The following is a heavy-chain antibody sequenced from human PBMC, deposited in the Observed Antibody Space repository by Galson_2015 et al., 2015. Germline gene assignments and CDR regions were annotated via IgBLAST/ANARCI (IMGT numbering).Heavy chain of an antibody. CDR3: ARLYCSDSDCYFPAGYWYFDL. CDR1: GGSISSGPYY. D-gene: IGHD2-15*01. V-gene: IGHV4-39*01. Sequence: ETLSLTCTVSGGSISSGPYYWGWIRQPPGKGLEWIGSVYHSGSGYYSPSLRSRVTISVDTSKMQFSLKLSSVTAADTALYYCARLYCSDSDCYFPAGYWYFDLWGRGTLVTVSS. J-gene: IGHJ2*01. CDR2: VYHSGSG.